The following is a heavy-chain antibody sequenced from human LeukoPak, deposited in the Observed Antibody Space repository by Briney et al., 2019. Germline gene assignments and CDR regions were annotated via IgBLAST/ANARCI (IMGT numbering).Heavy chain of an antibody. CDR2: IFTSGGEI. CDR3: AELGITMIGGV. J-gene: IGHJ6*01. D-gene: IGHD3-10*02. V-gene: IGHV3-21*01. Sequence: GGSLRLSCAASRFTLSTFAMLWVRHPPGKGLEWVSSIFTSGGEIHYADSVRGRFTISRDNAKNSLYLQMNSVRAEDTAVYYCAELGITMIGGVWGKGSTVTISP. CDR1: RFTLSTFA.